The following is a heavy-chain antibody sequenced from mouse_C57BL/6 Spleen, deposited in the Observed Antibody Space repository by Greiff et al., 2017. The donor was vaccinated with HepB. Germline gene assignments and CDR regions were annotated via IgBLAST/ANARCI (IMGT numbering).Heavy chain of an antibody. CDR1: GFYIKDDY. Sequence: VQLKESGAELVRPGASVKLSCTASGFYIKDDYMHWVKQRPEQGLEWIGWSDPENGDTEYASKFQGKATITADTSSNTADMQLSGLTSEDTADDYCTTDGDYEDYWGQGTTLTVSS. CDR3: TTDGDYEDY. D-gene: IGHD2-13*01. CDR2: SDPENGDT. J-gene: IGHJ2*01. V-gene: IGHV14-4*01.